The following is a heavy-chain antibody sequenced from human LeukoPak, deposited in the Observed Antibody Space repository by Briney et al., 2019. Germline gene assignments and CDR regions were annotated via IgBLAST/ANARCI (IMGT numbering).Heavy chain of an antibody. V-gene: IGHV5-51*01. J-gene: IGHJ6*02. CDR2: IYPGDSDA. D-gene: IGHD3-22*01. CDR3: ARLDYYDSSGYGYYYYGMDV. CDR1: GYRFSNYW. Sequence: GESLKISCQGSGYRFSNYWIGWVRHMPGKGLEWMGIIYPGDSDARYSPSFQGQVTISADKSISTAYLQWSSLKASDTAMYYCARLDYYDSSGYGYYYYGMDVWGQGTTVTVSS.